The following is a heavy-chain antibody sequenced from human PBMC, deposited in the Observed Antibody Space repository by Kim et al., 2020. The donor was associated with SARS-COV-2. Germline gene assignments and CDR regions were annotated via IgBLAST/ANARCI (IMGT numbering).Heavy chain of an antibody. CDR2: ISGSGGTT. CDR1: GFTFSSYA. D-gene: IGHD5-18*01. CDR3: AKWGGGLQFWFHYGMDV. J-gene: IGHJ6*02. Sequence: GGSLRLSCAASGFTFSSYAMSWVRQAPGKGLECVSDISGSGGTTYHADSVKGRFTISRDNSKNTLYLQMNSLRAEDTAVYYCAKWGGGLQFWFHYGMDVWGQGTTVTVS. V-gene: IGHV3-23*01.